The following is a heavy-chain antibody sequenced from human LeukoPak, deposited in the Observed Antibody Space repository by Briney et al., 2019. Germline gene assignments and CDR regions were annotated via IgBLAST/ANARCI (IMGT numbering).Heavy chain of an antibody. CDR2: INPNSGGT. CDR3: ARGGSGYSSGWYEDYGMDV. CDR1: GYTFTGYY. V-gene: IGHV1-2*02. Sequence: ASVKVSCKASGYTFTGYYMHWVRQAPGQELEWMGWINPNSGGTNYAQKFQGRVTMARDTSISTAYMELSRLRSDDTAVYYCARGGSGYSSGWYEDYGMDVWGQGTTVTVSS. D-gene: IGHD6-19*01. J-gene: IGHJ6*02.